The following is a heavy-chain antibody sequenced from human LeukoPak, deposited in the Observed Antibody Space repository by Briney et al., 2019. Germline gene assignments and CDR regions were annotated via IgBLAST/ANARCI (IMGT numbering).Heavy chain of an antibody. CDR1: GGSISSYY. J-gene: IGHJ4*02. CDR3: ARLLWFGELSYFDY. V-gene: IGHV4-59*08. CDR2: IYYSGST. Sequence: PSETLSLTCTVSGGSISSYYWSWIRQPPGKGLEWIGYIYYSGSTNYNPSLKSRVTISVDTSKNQFSLKLISVTAADTAVYYCARLLWFGELSYFDYWGQGTLVTVSS. D-gene: IGHD3-10*01.